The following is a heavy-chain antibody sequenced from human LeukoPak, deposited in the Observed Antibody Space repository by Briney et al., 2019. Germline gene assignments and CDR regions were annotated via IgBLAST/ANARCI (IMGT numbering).Heavy chain of an antibody. Sequence: GESLKISCKGSGYSFTSYWIGWVRQMPGKGLEWMGIIYPGDSDTRYSPSFQGQVTISADKSISTAYLQWSSLKASDTAMYHCARLLCSSTSCYWGVSWFDPWGQGTLVTVSS. CDR2: IYPGDSDT. V-gene: IGHV5-51*01. D-gene: IGHD2-2*01. J-gene: IGHJ5*02. CDR3: ARLLCSSTSCYWGVSWFDP. CDR1: GYSFTSYW.